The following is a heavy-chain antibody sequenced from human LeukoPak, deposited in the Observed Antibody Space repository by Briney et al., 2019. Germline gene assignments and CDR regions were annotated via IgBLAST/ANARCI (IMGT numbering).Heavy chain of an antibody. CDR3: ARDRGIVVVPAAMTHNWFDP. Sequence: ASVKVSXKASGYTFTGYYMHWVRQAPEQGLEWMGWINPNSGVTNYAQKFQGRVNMTRATSISTAYMELSRLRSDDTAVYYCARDRGIVVVPAAMTHNWFDPWGQGTLVTVSS. CDR1: GYTFTGYY. D-gene: IGHD2-2*01. V-gene: IGHV1-2*02. CDR2: INPNSGVT. J-gene: IGHJ5*02.